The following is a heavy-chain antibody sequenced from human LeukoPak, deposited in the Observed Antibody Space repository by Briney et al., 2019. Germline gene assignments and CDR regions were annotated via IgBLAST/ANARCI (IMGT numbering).Heavy chain of an antibody. Sequence: GGSLRLSCAASGFTFSSYAMHWVRQAPGKGLEWVAVISYDGSNKYYADSVKGRFTISRDNSKNTLYLQMNNLRAEDTAVYYCARDLGYCSSTSCHIGGDYWGQGTLVTVSS. CDR3: ARDLGYCSSTSCHIGGDY. J-gene: IGHJ4*02. D-gene: IGHD2-2*02. CDR2: ISYDGSNK. CDR1: GFTFSSYA. V-gene: IGHV3-30*04.